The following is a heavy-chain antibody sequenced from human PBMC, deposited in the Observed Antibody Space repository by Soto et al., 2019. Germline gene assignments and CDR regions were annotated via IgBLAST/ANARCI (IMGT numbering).Heavy chain of an antibody. CDR1: GGSISSYY. D-gene: IGHD5-18*01. CDR3: ARGERRDGYTYVGDFGK. CDR2: IYYSGST. V-gene: IGHV4-59*01. Sequence: SETLSLTCTVSGGSISSYYWSWIRQHPGKGLEWIGYIYYSGSTYYNPSLKSRVTISLDTSKNQFSLKLSSVTAADTAVYYCARGERRDGYTYVGDFGKWGQGALVTV. J-gene: IGHJ4*02.